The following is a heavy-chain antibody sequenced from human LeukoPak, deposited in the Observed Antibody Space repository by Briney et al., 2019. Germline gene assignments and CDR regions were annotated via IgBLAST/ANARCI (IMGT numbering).Heavy chain of an antibody. J-gene: IGHJ5*02. Sequence: SQTLSLTCAISGDSVPSNSAAWNWIRQSPSRGLEWLGRTYYRSKWYNDYAVSVKSRITINPDTSKNQFSLQLNSVTPEDTAVYYCARAVLRYFDWLFLDGFDPWGQGTLVTVSS. V-gene: IGHV6-1*01. CDR3: ARAVLRYFDWLFLDGFDP. D-gene: IGHD3-9*01. CDR1: GDSVPSNSAA. CDR2: TYYRSKWYN.